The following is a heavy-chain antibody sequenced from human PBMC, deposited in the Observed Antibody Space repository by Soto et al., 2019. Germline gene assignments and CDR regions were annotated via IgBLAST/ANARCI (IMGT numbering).Heavy chain of an antibody. CDR2: IRSSGSTI. J-gene: IGHJ6*02. CDR1: RFTFSSNE. Sequence: GRSRTLSCAADRFTFSSNEMNWVSHVPGEVMEWVSYIRSSGSTIYYADSVKGRFTISRDNAKNPLYLQMNSLRAEDTAVYYCVRAGYDSSGYYYYPYYYYGMDVWGQGTTVTVSS. CDR3: VRAGYDSSGYYYYPYYYYGMDV. D-gene: IGHD3-22*01. V-gene: IGHV3-48*03.